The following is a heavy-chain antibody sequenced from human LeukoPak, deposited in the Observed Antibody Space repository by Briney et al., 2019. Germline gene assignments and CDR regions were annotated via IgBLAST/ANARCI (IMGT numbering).Heavy chain of an antibody. V-gene: IGHV4-34*01. CDR1: GGSFSGYY. CDR3: ARDDAFDI. CDR2: INHSGST. J-gene: IGHJ3*02. Sequence: SETLSLTCAVYGGSFSGYYWSWIRQPPGKGLEWIGEINHSGSTNYNPSLKSRVTISVDTSKNQFSLRLSSVTAADTAVYYCARDDAFDIWGQGTMVTVSS.